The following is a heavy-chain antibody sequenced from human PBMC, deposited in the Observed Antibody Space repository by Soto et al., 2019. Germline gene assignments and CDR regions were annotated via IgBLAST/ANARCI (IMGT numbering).Heavy chain of an antibody. D-gene: IGHD3-22*01. CDR3: ARDRSTHCHDSRGYYPEY. Sequence: GGSLRLSCAASGFTFSIYWMSWFRQSPGKGLEWVANIAHDGSEKYYVDSVKGRFTISRDNAKISVFLQMNNLRAEDTAVYYCARDRSTHCHDSRGYYPEYWGQGTLVTVSS. CDR2: IAHDGSEK. J-gene: IGHJ4*02. V-gene: IGHV3-7*05. CDR1: GFTFSIYW.